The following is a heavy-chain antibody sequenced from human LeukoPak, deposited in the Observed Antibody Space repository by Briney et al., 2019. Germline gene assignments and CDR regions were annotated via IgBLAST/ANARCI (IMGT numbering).Heavy chain of an antibody. D-gene: IGHD6-19*01. Sequence: PGGSLRLSCAASGFTFSLYAMSWVRQAPGKGLEWVSAISASGDSTYYTDSVKGRFTISRDNSKTTLYLQMNSLRAEDTAVYYCSKHSSDSDAFDIWGQGTMVTVSS. J-gene: IGHJ3*02. CDR3: SKHSSDSDAFDI. CDR1: GFTFSLYA. V-gene: IGHV3-23*01. CDR2: ISASGDST.